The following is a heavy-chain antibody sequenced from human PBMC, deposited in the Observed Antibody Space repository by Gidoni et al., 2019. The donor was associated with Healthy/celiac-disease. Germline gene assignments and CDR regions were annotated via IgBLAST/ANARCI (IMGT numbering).Heavy chain of an antibody. V-gene: IGHV3-23*01. Sequence: EVQLLESGGGLVQPGGSLRLSCAASGFTFSSYAMRWVRPAPGKGLEWVSAISGSGGSTYYADSVKGRFTISRDNSKNTLYLQMNSLRAEDTAVYYCAKAYCGGDCYSDYFDYWGQGTLVTVSS. CDR3: AKAYCGGDCYSDYFDY. CDR1: GFTFSSYA. J-gene: IGHJ4*02. CDR2: ISGSGGST. D-gene: IGHD2-21*02.